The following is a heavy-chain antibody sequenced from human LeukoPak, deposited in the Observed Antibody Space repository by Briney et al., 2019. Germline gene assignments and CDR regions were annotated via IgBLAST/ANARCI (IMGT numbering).Heavy chain of an antibody. Sequence: GGSLRLSCAASGFTFSTYSMNWVRQAPGKGLEWVSYISGGSSTIYYADSVKGRFTISRDNAKNSLYLQMNSLRAKDTAVYYCARNPYGSGTYNFDYWGQGTLVTVSS. V-gene: IGHV3-48*01. D-gene: IGHD3-10*01. CDR3: ARNPYGSGTYNFDY. CDR1: GFTFSTYS. CDR2: ISGGSSTI. J-gene: IGHJ4*02.